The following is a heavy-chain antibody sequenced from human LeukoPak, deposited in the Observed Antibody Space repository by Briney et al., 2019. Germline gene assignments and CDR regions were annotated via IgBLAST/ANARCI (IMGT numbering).Heavy chain of an antibody. CDR1: GFTFSSLA. Sequence: PGGSLRLSCTASGFTFSSLAMPCVRQAPGKGLEWVSNIRSNGDTTYNADSVKGRFTISRDNSKNTLYLELNSLRVEDTATFYCAKGQELDDGVFDSWGQGTMVTVSS. CDR2: IRSNGDTT. D-gene: IGHD1-1*01. J-gene: IGHJ4*02. V-gene: IGHV3-23*01. CDR3: AKGQELDDGVFDS.